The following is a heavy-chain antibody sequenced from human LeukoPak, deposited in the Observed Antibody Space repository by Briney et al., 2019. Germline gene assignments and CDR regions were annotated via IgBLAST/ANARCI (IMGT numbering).Heavy chain of an antibody. J-gene: IGHJ4*02. CDR3: ARDRGCSSTSCYSLYGIDY. D-gene: IGHD2-2*01. CDR2: ISYDGSNK. CDR1: GFTFSSYA. Sequence: PGGSLRLSCAASGFTFSSYAMHWVRQAPGKGLEWVAVISYDGSNKYYADSVKGRFTISRDNSKNTLYLQMSSLRAEDTAVYYCARDRGCSSTSCYSLYGIDYWGQGTLVTVSS. V-gene: IGHV3-30*04.